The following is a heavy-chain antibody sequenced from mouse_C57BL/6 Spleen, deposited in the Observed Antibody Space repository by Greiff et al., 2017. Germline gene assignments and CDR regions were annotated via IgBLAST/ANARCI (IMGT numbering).Heavy chain of an antibody. J-gene: IGHJ1*03. D-gene: IGHD1-1*01. V-gene: IGHV1-80*01. CDR2: IYPGDGDT. CDR3: ARKGHFDGIWYLDG. CDR1: GYAFSSYW. Sequence: VKLQQSGAELVKPGASVKISCKASGYAFSSYWMNWVKQRPGQGLEWIGQIYPGDGDTNYNGKFKGKATFTADKSSNTAYIQLSSLTAEDSAVYVCARKGHFDGIWYLDGGGTGTRGTVAS.